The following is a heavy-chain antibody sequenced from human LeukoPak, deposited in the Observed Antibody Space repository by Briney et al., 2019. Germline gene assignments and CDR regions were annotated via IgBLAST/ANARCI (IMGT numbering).Heavy chain of an antibody. D-gene: IGHD3-9*01. CDR2: ISSSSSYI. Sequence: KPGGSLRLSCAASGFTFSSYSMNWVRQAPGKGLEWVSSISSSSSYIYYADSVKGRFTISRDNAKNSLYLQMNSLRAEDTAVYYCARSKSNYDILTGIHWYFDPWGRGTLVTVSS. J-gene: IGHJ2*01. CDR1: GFTFSSYS. V-gene: IGHV3-21*01. CDR3: ARSKSNYDILTGIHWYFDP.